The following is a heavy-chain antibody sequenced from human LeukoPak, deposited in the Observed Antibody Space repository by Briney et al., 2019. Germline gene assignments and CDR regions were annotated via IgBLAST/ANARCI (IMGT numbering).Heavy chain of an antibody. J-gene: IGHJ4*02. CDR3: AMGLSGCTSITCLDNLDF. Sequence: QTGGSLRLSCAASGFNFSSYAMSWVRQAPGKGLEWVSGISMSGGTTYYADSVKARFTISRDNSKNTLYLQMNSLRAEDTAVYYCAMGLSGCTSITCLDNLDFWGQGTLVTVSS. D-gene: IGHD2-2*01. V-gene: IGHV3-23*01. CDR1: GFNFSSYA. CDR2: ISMSGGTT.